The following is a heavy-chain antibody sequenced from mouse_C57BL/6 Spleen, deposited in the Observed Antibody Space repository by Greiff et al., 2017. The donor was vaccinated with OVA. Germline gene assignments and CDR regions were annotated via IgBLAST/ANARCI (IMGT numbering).Heavy chain of an antibody. CDR3: AREGAYDGYYGGY. CDR2: IHPNSGST. CDR1: GYTFTSYW. D-gene: IGHD2-3*01. J-gene: IGHJ2*01. V-gene: IGHV1-64*01. Sequence: QVQLQQPGAELVKPGASVKLSCKASGYTFTSYWMHWVKQRPGQGLEWIGMIHPNSGSTNYNEKFKSKATLTVDKSSSTAYMQLSSLTSEDSAVYYCAREGAYDGYYGGYWGQGTTLTVSS.